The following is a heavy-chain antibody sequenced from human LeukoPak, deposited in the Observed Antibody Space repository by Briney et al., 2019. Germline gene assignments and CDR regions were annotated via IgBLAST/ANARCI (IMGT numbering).Heavy chain of an antibody. J-gene: IGHJ4*02. CDR3: ARDLAPRSFDY. Sequence: SETLSLTCTVSGGSISSYYWSWIRQPPGKGLEWIGYIYYSGSTNYNPSLKSRVTISVDTSKNQFSLKLSSVTAADTAVYYCARDLAPRSFDYWGQGTLVTVSS. D-gene: IGHD5-24*01. CDR2: IYYSGST. V-gene: IGHV4-59*01. CDR1: GGSISSYY.